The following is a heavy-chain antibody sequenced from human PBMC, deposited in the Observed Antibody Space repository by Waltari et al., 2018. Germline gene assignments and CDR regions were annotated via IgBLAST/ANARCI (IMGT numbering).Heavy chain of an antibody. CDR3: ACSFDAFDI. D-gene: IGHD3-10*02. CDR2: IYHSGSN. CDR1: GYSISSGYS. Sequence: QVQLQESGPGLVKPSETLSLTCAVSGYSISSGYSWGWIRQPPGKGLEWIGSIYHSGSNYYNPSLKSRVTISVDTSKNQFSLKLSSVTAADTAVYYCACSFDAFDIWGQGTMVTVSS. V-gene: IGHV4-38-2*01. J-gene: IGHJ3*02.